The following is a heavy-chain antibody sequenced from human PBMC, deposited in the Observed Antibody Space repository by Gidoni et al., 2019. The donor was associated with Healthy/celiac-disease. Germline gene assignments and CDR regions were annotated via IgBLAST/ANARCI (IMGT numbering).Heavy chain of an antibody. J-gene: IGHJ5*02. D-gene: IGHD2-2*01. Sequence: QLQLQESGPGLVKPSETLSLTCTVSGGSISSSSYYWGWIRQPPGKGLEWIGSIYYSGSTYYNPSLKSRVTISVDTSKNQFSLKLSSVTAADTAVYYCARHQTISQLNWFDPWGQGTLVTVSS. CDR3: ARHQTISQLNWFDP. CDR2: IYYSGST. V-gene: IGHV4-39*01. CDR1: GGSISSSSYY.